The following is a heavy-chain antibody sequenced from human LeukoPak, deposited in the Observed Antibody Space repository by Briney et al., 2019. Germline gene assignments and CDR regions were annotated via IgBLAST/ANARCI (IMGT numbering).Heavy chain of an antibody. CDR1: GGTFSSYA. J-gene: IGHJ4*02. D-gene: IGHD3-3*01. V-gene: IGHV1-69*06. CDR3: ATAAWTIFGSYDS. Sequence: SVKVSCKASGGTFSSYAISWVRQAPGQGLEWMGGIIPIFGTANYAQKFQGRVTMTEDTSTDIAYMELSSLRSEDTAVYYCATAAWTIFGSYDSWGQGTLVTVSS. CDR2: IIPIFGTA.